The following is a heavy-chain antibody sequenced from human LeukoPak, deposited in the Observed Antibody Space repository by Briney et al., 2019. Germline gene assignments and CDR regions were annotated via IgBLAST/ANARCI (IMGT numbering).Heavy chain of an antibody. Sequence: GGSLRLSCAASGFTFSGYSMNWVRQAPGKGLEWVSSISSSSSYIYYADSVKGRFTISRDNAKNSLYLQMNSLRAEDTAVYYCARDSVPGSWEFDYWGQGTLVTVSS. J-gene: IGHJ4*02. CDR3: ARDSVPGSWEFDY. CDR1: GFTFSGYS. D-gene: IGHD6-13*01. CDR2: ISSSSSYI. V-gene: IGHV3-21*01.